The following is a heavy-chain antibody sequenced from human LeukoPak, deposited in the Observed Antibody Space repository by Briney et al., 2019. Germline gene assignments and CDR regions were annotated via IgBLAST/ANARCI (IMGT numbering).Heavy chain of an antibody. V-gene: IGHV3-21*01. D-gene: IGHD4-11*01. Sequence: GGSLRLSCVASGFTFSSYTMTWVRQAPGKGLEWVSSISSSSTSIYYADSLKGRFTISRDNAKNSLFLQMNSLRAEDTAVYYCTRVEETATTAAIIRKYSYYYYYMDVWGKGNTVTVSS. J-gene: IGHJ6*03. CDR1: GFTFSSYT. CDR2: ISSSSTSI. CDR3: TRVEETATTAAIIRKYSYYYYYMDV.